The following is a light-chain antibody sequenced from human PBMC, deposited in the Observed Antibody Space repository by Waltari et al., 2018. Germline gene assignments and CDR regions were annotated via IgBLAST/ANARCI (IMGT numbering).Light chain of an antibody. Sequence: EIVLTQSPATLSLSPGERATLSCRASQSVSGYLAWYQQRPGQAPRLLIYDANHGATGIPARFSGSGSGTDFTLTISSLEPEDFVVYYCQHRISWPYTFGQGTKLQI. J-gene: IGKJ2*01. CDR3: QHRISWPYT. CDR1: QSVSGY. CDR2: DAN. V-gene: IGKV3-11*01.